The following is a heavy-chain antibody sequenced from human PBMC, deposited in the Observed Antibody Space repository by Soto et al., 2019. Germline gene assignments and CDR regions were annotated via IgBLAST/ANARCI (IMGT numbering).Heavy chain of an antibody. D-gene: IGHD6-19*01. CDR1: GFTFSSYA. J-gene: IGHJ3*02. CDR3: AKVVPPYSSGWYAVTGAFDI. V-gene: IGHV3-23*01. Sequence: PGGSLRLSCAASGFTFSSYAMSLVRQAPGKGLEWVSAISGSGGSTYYADSVKGRFTISRDNSKNTLYLQMNSLRAEDTAVYYCAKVVPPYSSGWYAVTGAFDIWGQGTMVTVSS. CDR2: ISGSGGST.